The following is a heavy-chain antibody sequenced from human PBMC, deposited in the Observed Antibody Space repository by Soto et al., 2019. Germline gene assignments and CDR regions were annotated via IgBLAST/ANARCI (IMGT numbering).Heavy chain of an antibody. CDR3: ARDRSGGWEPYYYYGMDV. CDR1: GGTFSSYA. D-gene: IGHD6-19*01. CDR2: IIPIFGTA. V-gene: IGHV1-69*13. Sequence: SVKVCCKASGGTFSSYAISWVRQAPGQGLEWMGGIIPIFGTANYAQKFQGRVTITADESTSTAYMELSSLRSEDTAVYYFARDRSGGWEPYYYYGMDVWGQGTTVTVSS. J-gene: IGHJ6*02.